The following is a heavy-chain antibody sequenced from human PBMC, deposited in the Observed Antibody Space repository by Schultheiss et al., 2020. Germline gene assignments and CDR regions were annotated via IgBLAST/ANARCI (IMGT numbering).Heavy chain of an antibody. V-gene: IGHV3-30*03. J-gene: IGHJ4*02. CDR1: GFTFSSYD. CDR2: ISYDGYQR. Sequence: GGSLRLSCAASGFTFSSYDIHWVRQAPGQGLEWVALISYDGYQRRYADSVKGRFTIYRDNSKNSLYLQVNTLRTEDTALYYCARDKDWLLMDYWGQGTLVTVSS. D-gene: IGHD2-15*01. CDR3: ARDKDWLLMDY.